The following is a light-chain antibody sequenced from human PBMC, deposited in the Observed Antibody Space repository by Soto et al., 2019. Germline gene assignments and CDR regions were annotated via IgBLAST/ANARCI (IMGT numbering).Light chain of an antibody. CDR3: QQYGT. CDR1: QSISSW. CDR2: KAS. Sequence: EIQMTRSPSTLSASVGDRVTITCRASQSISSWLAWYQQKPGKAPKLLIYKASSLESGVPSRFSGSGSGTEFTLTISSLQPDDFATYYCQQYGTFGQGTKVDIK. V-gene: IGKV1-5*03. J-gene: IGKJ1*01.